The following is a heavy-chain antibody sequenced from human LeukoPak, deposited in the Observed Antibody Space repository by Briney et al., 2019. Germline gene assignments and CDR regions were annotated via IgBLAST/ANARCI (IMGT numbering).Heavy chain of an antibody. J-gene: IGHJ4*02. CDR2: ISYDGSNK. CDR3: ARDRIVALDY. D-gene: IGHD5-12*01. CDR1: GFTFSSYA. V-gene: IGHV3-30-3*01. Sequence: PGGSLRLSCAASGFTFSSYAMHWLRQAPGKGLEWVAVISYDGSNKYYADSVKGRFTISRDNSKNTLYLQMNSLRAEDTAVYYCARDRIVALDYWGQGTLVTVSS.